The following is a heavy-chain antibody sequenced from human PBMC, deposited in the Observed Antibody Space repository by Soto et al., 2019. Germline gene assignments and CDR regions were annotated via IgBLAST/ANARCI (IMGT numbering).Heavy chain of an antibody. CDR1: GGTLSSCA. CDR3: ASDYYYDSSGYSGDAFDI. Sequence: PVEVSCKESGGTLSSCAISWVRQEHGQGLEWMGGIIPIFGTANYAQKFQGRVTITADESTSTAYMELSSLRSEDTAVYYCASDYYYDSSGYSGDAFDIWGQGTMVTV. CDR2: IIPIFGTA. D-gene: IGHD3-22*01. J-gene: IGHJ3*02. V-gene: IGHV1-69*01.